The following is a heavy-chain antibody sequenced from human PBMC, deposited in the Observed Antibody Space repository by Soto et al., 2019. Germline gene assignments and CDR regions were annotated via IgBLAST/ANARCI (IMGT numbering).Heavy chain of an antibody. D-gene: IGHD6-19*01. CDR1: GFTFSAYW. V-gene: IGHV3-7*01. Sequence: GGSLRLSCAASGFTFSAYWMSWVRQAPGKGLEWVANINLDGSERFYVDSVKGRFTISRDNAKNSLYLQLNSLRAEDTAVYYCASGHTSGQTFDYWGQGTLVTVSS. CDR2: INLDGSER. CDR3: ASGHTSGQTFDY. J-gene: IGHJ4*02.